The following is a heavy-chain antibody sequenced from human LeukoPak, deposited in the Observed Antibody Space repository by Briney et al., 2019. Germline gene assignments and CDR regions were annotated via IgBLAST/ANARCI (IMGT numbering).Heavy chain of an antibody. Sequence: ASVKVSCKASGYTFFTYGVTWVRQAPGQGLEWMGWISTYNGNTIAQKFQGRVTLTTGTSTSTAYMDLRSLKSDDTAVYYCARQYGDNSGSLDHWGQGTLVTVSS. D-gene: IGHD4-23*01. CDR1: GYTFFTYG. CDR3: ARQYGDNSGSLDH. CDR2: ISTYNGNT. V-gene: IGHV1-18*01. J-gene: IGHJ4*02.